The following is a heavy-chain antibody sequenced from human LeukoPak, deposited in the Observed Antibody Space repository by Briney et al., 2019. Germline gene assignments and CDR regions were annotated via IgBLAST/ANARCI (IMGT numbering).Heavy chain of an antibody. J-gene: IGHJ4*02. Sequence: SETLSLTCTVSGGSISSSSYYWGWIRQPPGKGLEWIGSIYYSGSTYYNPSLKSRVTISVDTSKNQFSLKLSSVTAADTAVYYCAGSPISSYDFVVGGPYYFDFWGRGTLVTVSS. CDR1: GGSISSSSYY. CDR2: IYYSGST. CDR3: AGSPISSYDFVVGGPYYFDF. D-gene: IGHD3-3*01. V-gene: IGHV4-39*07.